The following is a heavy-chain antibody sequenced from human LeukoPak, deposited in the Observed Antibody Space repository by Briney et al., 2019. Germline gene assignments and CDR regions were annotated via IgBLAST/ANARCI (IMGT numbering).Heavy chain of an antibody. J-gene: IGHJ4*02. Sequence: GASVKVSCKXSGGTFSSYAISWVRQAPGQGLEWMGRIIPIFGTANYSQKFQGRVTITTDESTSTAYMKLSTVSAEDTAVYYCAREWELHLFDYWGQGTLVTVSS. D-gene: IGHD1-26*01. CDR1: GGTFSSYA. CDR3: AREWELHLFDY. V-gene: IGHV1-69*05. CDR2: IIPIFGTA.